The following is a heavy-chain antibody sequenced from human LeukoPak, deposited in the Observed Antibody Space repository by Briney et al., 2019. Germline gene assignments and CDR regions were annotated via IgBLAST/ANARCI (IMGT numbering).Heavy chain of an antibody. J-gene: IGHJ4*02. V-gene: IGHV3-21*01. CDR2: ISSSSSYI. Sequence: ETLSLTCTVSGGSISSGGYYWSWIRQPPGKGLEWVSSISSSSSYIYYADSVKGRFTISRDNAKNSLYLQMNSLRAGDTAVYYCTRATAGFDYWGQGTLVTVSS. CDR1: GGSISSGGYY. CDR3: TRATAGFDY.